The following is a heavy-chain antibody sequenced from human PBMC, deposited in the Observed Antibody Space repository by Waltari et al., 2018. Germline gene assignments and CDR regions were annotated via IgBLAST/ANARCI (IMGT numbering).Heavy chain of an antibody. J-gene: IGHJ4*02. CDR3: ARGAHSSYYYFDY. V-gene: IGHV4-39*07. Sequence: QLQLQESGPGLVKPSETLSLTCTVSGGSISSSSYYWGWIRQPPGKGLEWIGSIYYSGSTYYNPSLKSRVTISVDTSKNQFSLKLSSVTAADTAVYYCARGAHSSYYYFDYWGQGTLVTVSS. D-gene: IGHD6-6*01. CDR2: IYYSGST. CDR1: GGSISSSSYY.